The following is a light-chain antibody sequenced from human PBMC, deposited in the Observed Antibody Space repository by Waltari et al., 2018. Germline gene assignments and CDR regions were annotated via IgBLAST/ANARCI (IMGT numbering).Light chain of an antibody. J-gene: IGKJ2*03. Sequence: DVVMTQTPLPLSVTLGQPASFSCRSSQDLLYDDGKTYLFWFLQKPGQSPQPLMYEVSSRFSGVPERFSGSGSGTEFTLTISRVEAEDVGVYYCMQAINLYSFGQGTKLEIK. V-gene: IGKV2-29*02. CDR2: EVS. CDR1: QDLLYDDGKTY. CDR3: MQAINLYS.